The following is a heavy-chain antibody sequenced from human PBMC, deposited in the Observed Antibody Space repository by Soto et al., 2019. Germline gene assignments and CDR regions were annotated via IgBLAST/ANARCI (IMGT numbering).Heavy chain of an antibody. Sequence: EVQLVESGGGLVQPGGSLRLSCAASGFTFSSYWMSWVRQAPGKGLEWVANIKQDGSEKYYVDSVKGRFTISRDNAKNSLYPQMNSLRAEDTAVYYCARGRGGGYSYGYQYNWFDPWGQGTLVTV. J-gene: IGHJ5*02. V-gene: IGHV3-7*03. CDR2: IKQDGSEK. CDR1: GFTFSSYW. CDR3: ARGRGGGYSYGYQYNWFDP. D-gene: IGHD5-18*01.